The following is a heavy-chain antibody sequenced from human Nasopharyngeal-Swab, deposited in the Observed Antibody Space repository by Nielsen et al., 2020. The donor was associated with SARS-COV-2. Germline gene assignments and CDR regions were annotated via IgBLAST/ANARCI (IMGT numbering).Heavy chain of an antibody. V-gene: IGHV1-58*02. CDR2: IVVGSGNT. Sequence: SVKVSCKASGFTFTSSAMQWVRQARGQRLEWIGWIVVGSGNTNYAQKFQERVTITRDMSTSTAYMELSSLRPEDTAVYYCAAGGGYGSGSYHDAGVEYWGQGTLVTVSS. CDR3: AAGGGYGSGSYHDAGVEY. D-gene: IGHD3-10*01. J-gene: IGHJ4*02. CDR1: GFTFTSSA.